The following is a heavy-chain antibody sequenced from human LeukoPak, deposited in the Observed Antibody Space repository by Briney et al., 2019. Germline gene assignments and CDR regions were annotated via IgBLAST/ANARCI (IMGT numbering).Heavy chain of an antibody. CDR3: AKVTYGSGTYGAFDY. Sequence: GGSLRLSCAAAGFTFSSYGMHWVRQAPGKGLEWVAFIRYDGSNKYYADSVKGRFTISRDNSKNTLYLQMNSLRAEDTAVYYCAKVTYGSGTYGAFDYWGQGTLVTVSS. V-gene: IGHV3-30*02. D-gene: IGHD3-10*01. J-gene: IGHJ4*02. CDR2: IRYDGSNK. CDR1: GFTFSSYG.